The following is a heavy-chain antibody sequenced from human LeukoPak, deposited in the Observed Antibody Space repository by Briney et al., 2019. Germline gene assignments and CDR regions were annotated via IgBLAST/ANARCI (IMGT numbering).Heavy chain of an antibody. D-gene: IGHD3-10*01. J-gene: IGHJ6*02. CDR2: IYHSGST. Sequence: PSETLSLTCAVSGGSISSSTWWSWVRQPPGKGLEWIGEIYHSGSTNYNPSLKSRVTISVDTSKNQFSLKLSSVTAADTAVYYCARVGLSMVRGVRDERDGDYYHYGLDVWAQGTTVTVSS. V-gene: IGHV4-4*02. CDR1: GGSISSSTW. CDR3: ARVGLSMVRGVRDERDGDYYHYGLDV.